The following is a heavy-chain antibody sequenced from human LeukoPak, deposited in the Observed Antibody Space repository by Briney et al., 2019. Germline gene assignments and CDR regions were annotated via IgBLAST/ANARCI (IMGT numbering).Heavy chain of an antibody. Sequence: PGGSLRLSCVASGFPFSSHGMSWVRQAPGKGLEWVSGIIGGGGSTYYADSVKGRFTISGDNSRNTLFLQMNSLRAEDTAVYYCAHGAMYQLDYWGQGTLVTVSS. J-gene: IGHJ4*02. CDR2: IIGGGGST. D-gene: IGHD2-2*01. CDR3: AHGAMYQLDY. CDR1: GFPFSSHG. V-gene: IGHV3-23*01.